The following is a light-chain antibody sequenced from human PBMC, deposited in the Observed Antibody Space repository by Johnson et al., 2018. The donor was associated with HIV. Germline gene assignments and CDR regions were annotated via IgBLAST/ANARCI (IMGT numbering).Light chain of an antibody. CDR2: DDN. CDR3: GTWDSSLVGV. V-gene: IGLV1-51*01. CDR1: NSNIGNNY. J-gene: IGLJ1*01. Sequence: HSVLTQPPSVSAAPGQKVTISCSGSNSNIGNNYVSWYQQLPGTAPKLLIYDDNKRPSGIPDRFSGSKSGTSATLGITGLQSGDEADDYCGTWDSSLVGVFGTGTKVTVL.